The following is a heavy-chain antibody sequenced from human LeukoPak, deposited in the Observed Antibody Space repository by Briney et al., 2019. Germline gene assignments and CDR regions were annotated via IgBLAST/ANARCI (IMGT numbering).Heavy chain of an antibody. CDR3: ARDHDSNVYYAQFAY. V-gene: IGHV1-69*13. Sequence: VASVKVSCKASGGDVSTYTINWVRQAPGQGLEWMGGIIPIFHTANYAHKFQGRVTITADESARTAYMELSSLGSDDTAVYYCARDHDSNVYYAQFAYWGQGTLVTVSS. CDR2: IIPIFHTA. D-gene: IGHD3-22*01. CDR1: GGDVSTYT. J-gene: IGHJ4*02.